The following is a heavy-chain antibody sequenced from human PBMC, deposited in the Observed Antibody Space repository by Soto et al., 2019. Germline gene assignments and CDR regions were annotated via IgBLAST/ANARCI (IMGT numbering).Heavy chain of an antibody. CDR2: ISAHNGNT. CDR1: GYSFTSYG. V-gene: IGHV1-18*01. J-gene: IGHJ4*02. D-gene: IGHD1-1*01. Sequence: QVHLVQSGAEVKKPGASVKVTCKGSGYSFTSYGITWVRQAPGQGLEWMGWISAHNGNTDYGQKLQGRVTVTRDTSTSTAYMELRSLRSDDTAVYDCARGRYGDYWGQGALVTVSS. CDR3: ARGRYGDY.